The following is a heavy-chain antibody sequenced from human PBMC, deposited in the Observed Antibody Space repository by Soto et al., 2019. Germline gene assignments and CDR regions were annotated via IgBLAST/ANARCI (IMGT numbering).Heavy chain of an antibody. V-gene: IGHV1-46*01. D-gene: IGHD4-17*01. CDR3: ARDRFGGVATVTTFGVERE. CDR2: INPSGGST. J-gene: IGHJ4*02. Sequence: ASVKVSCKASGYTFTSYYMHWVRQAPGQGLEWMGIINPSGGSTSYAQKFQGRVTMTRDTSTSTVYMELSSLRSEDTAVYYCARDRFGGVATVTTFGVEREWGQGTLVTVSS. CDR1: GYTFTSYY.